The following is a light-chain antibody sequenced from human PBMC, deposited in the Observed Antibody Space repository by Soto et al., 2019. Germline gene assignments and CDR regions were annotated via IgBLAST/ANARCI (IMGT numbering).Light chain of an antibody. CDR3: QQGHNLPLT. CDR2: GAS. J-gene: IGKJ2*01. Sequence: EIVMTQSPATLSVSPGESATLSCRASQSISSELAWYQQKPGQPPRLLIYGASTRATGVPARFTGSGSGSDVPHPISRLQSEDFPEYYCQQGHNLPLTFGQGTRLEI. V-gene: IGKV3-15*01. CDR1: QSISSE.